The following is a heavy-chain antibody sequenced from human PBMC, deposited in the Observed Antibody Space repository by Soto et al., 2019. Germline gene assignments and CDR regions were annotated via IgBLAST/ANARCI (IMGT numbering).Heavy chain of an antibody. CDR3: ARDSTGDEEYYYGMDV. Sequence: PGGSLRLSCAASGFTFSSYAMHWVRQAPGKGLEWVAVISYDGSNKYYADSVKGRFTISRDNSKNTLYLQMNSLRAEDTAVYYCARDSTGDEEYYYGMDVWGQGTTVTVSS. J-gene: IGHJ6*02. V-gene: IGHV3-30-3*01. D-gene: IGHD7-27*01. CDR1: GFTFSSYA. CDR2: ISYDGSNK.